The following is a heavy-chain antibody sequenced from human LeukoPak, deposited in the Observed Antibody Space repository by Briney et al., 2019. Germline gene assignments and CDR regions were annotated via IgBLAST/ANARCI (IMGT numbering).Heavy chain of an antibody. Sequence: PSGTLSLTCAVSGASISSSYYWSWIRQPPGKGLEWIGYIYYSGSTNYNPSLKSRVTISVDTSKNQLSLKLSSLTAADTAVYYCARDLSLAGFDYWGQGTLVTVSS. CDR3: ARDLSLAGFDY. CDR1: GASISSSYY. J-gene: IGHJ4*02. CDR2: IYYSGST. D-gene: IGHD6-13*01. V-gene: IGHV4-61*01.